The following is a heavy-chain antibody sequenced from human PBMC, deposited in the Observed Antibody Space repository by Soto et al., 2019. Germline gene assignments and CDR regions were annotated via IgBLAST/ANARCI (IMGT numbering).Heavy chain of an antibody. D-gene: IGHD3-10*01. CDR1: GFTFSRDW. V-gene: IGHV3-74*01. CDR2: IKGEGNIT. J-gene: IGHJ4*02. CDR3: ARGGLGNYYNDY. Sequence: EVQLVESGGGLVQPGGSLRLSCAASGFTFSRDWMHWVRQSPGKGLVWVSRIKGEGNITNYADSVKGRFTTSRDNAKNTVFLQLISLTTEDTAVYYCARGGLGNYYNDYWGQGTLVTVSS.